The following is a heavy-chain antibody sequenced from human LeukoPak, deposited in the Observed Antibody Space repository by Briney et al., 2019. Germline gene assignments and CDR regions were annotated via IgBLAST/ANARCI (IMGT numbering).Heavy chain of an antibody. CDR1: GFTFSGSA. J-gene: IGHJ6*02. CDR3: TRLDGAAAAGTPYYYYGMDV. Sequence: GGSLRLSCAASGFTFSGSAMHWVRQASGKGLEWVGRIRSKANSYATAYAASVKGRFTISRGDSKNTAYLQMNSLKTEDTAVYYCTRLDGAAAAGTPYYYYGMDVWGQGTTVTVSS. CDR2: IRSKANSYAT. D-gene: IGHD6-13*01. V-gene: IGHV3-73*01.